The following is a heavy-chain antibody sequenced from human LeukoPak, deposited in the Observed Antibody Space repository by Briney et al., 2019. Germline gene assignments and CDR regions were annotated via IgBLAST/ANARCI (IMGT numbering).Heavy chain of an antibody. CDR2: ISSSGSTI. Sequence: PGGSLRLSCAASGFTFSSYEMNWVRQAPGKGLEWVSYISSSGSTIYYADSVKGRFTISRDNAKNSLYLQMNSLRAEDTGVYYCARGSGSLSYYYYYYGMDVWGKGTTVTVSS. V-gene: IGHV3-48*03. CDR3: ARGSGSLSYYYYYYGMDV. CDR1: GFTFSSYE. J-gene: IGHJ6*04. D-gene: IGHD3-10*01.